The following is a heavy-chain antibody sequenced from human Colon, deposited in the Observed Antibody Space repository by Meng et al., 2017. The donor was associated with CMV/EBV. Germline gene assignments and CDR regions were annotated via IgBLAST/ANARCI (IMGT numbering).Heavy chain of an antibody. J-gene: IGHJ4*02. V-gene: IGHV3-21*01. D-gene: IGHD2-2*01. CDR3: ARDRRYCSSTSCSTYYFDY. CDR2: ISSSSYI. CDR1: GFTFSSYS. Sequence: GESLKISCAASGFTFSSYSMNWVRQAPGKGLEWVSSISSSSYIYYADSVKGRFTISRDNAKNSLYLQMNSLRAEDTAVYYCARDRRYCSSTSCSTYYFDYWGQGTLVTVSS.